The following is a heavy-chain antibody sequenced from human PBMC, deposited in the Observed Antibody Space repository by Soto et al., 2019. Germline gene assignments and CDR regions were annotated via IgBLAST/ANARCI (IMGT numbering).Heavy chain of an antibody. V-gene: IGHV1-69*12. CDR3: ARGDATKIVVTTYYAMDV. J-gene: IGHJ6*02. CDR1: GGSLSNYG. Sequence: QVQLVQSGAEVKKPGSSVKVSCKASGGSLSNYGISWVRQAPGQGLEWMGAIIPVFGTPNYAQKFQDRVTTTANESTTTVYMEVRSLTSEDTAVYYCARGDATKIVVTTYYAMDVWGQGTTVTFSS. CDR2: IIPVFGTP. D-gene: IGHD4-17*01.